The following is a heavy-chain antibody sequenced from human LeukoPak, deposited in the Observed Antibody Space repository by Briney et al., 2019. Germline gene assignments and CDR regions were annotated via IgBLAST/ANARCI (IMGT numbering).Heavy chain of an antibody. J-gene: IGHJ4*02. Sequence: SETLSLTCAVYGGSFSGYYWSWIRQPPGKGLEWIGEIKHSGSTNYNPSLKSRVTISVDTSKNQFSLKLSSVTAADTAVYYCARGEAAAGTDYWGQGTLVTVSS. CDR3: ARGEAAAGTDY. V-gene: IGHV4-34*01. D-gene: IGHD6-13*01. CDR1: GGSFSGYY. CDR2: IKHSGST.